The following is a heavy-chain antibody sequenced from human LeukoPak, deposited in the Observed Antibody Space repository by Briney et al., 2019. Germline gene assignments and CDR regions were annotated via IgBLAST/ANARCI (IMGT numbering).Heavy chain of an antibody. J-gene: IGHJ1*01. CDR3: ARDRYYYDSSSYSPPLIYNHAEYFQH. CDR1: GYTFTTYA. CDR2: INAGNGNT. D-gene: IGHD3-22*01. V-gene: IGHV1-3*01. Sequence: ASVKVSCKASGYTFTTYAIHWVCQAPGQRLEWMGWINAGNGNTKYSQKFQGRVTITRDTSANTVYMELSSLRSEDTAVYYCARDRYYYDSSSYSPPLIYNHAEYFQHWGQGTLVTVSS.